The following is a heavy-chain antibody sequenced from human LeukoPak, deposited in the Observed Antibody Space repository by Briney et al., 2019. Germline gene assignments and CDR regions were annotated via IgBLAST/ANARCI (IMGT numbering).Heavy chain of an antibody. V-gene: IGHV2-70*11. J-gene: IGHJ4*02. CDR3: ARILGQYADVAD. D-gene: IGHD2-2*01. Sequence: SGPTLVNPTQTLTLTCTFSGSSLSTSGLCVSWIRQPPGKALEWLARIDWADDKYYSTSLKTRLTISKDTSKNQVVLTMTNMDPVDTATYHCARILGQYADVADGGQGTLVTVSS. CDR2: IDWADDK. CDR1: GSSLSTSGLC.